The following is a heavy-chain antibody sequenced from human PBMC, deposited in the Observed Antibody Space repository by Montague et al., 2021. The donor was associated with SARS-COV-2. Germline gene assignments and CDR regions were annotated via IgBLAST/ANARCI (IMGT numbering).Heavy chain of an antibody. Sequence: SETLSLTCTVSGGSMSDYYWTWIRQPPGKGPEWIGYFSRSGGSNXSPSLRGRVTISLVTSRSQFSLQLSSVTAADTAFYYCARPTQLGYCSSASCSPALYLDYWGQGFLVSVSS. CDR1: GGSMSDYY. J-gene: IGHJ4*02. D-gene: IGHD2-15*01. CDR3: ARPTQLGYCSSASCSPALYLDY. V-gene: IGHV4-59*01. CDR2: FSRSGGS.